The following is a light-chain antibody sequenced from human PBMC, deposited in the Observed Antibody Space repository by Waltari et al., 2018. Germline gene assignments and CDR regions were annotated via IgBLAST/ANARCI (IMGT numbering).Light chain of an antibody. J-gene: IGLJ3*02. CDR3: TSYTSSRTRV. V-gene: IGLV2-14*03. CDR2: DVS. CDR1: SSDVGGYNY. Sequence: QSALTQPASVSGSPGQSITISCTGTSSDVGGYNYVSWYQQYPGKAPKLMIYDVSNRPSVVSNRFSGSKSGNTASLTISGLQAEDEADYYCTSYTSSRTRVFGGGTKLTVL.